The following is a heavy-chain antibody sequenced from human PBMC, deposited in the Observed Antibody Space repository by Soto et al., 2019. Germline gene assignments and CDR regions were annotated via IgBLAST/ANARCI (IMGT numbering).Heavy chain of an antibody. CDR1: GFSVGGNY. V-gene: IGHV3-53*01. J-gene: IGHJ5*02. CDR3: ARGPNSDT. Sequence: GGSLRLSCAASGFSVGGNYMSWARLAPGKGLECVSLTYSGGNPYYADSVRGRFTLSRDNSENTLYLQMNSLRVEDTAVYFCARGPNSDTWGQGTLVTVSS. CDR2: TYSGGNP.